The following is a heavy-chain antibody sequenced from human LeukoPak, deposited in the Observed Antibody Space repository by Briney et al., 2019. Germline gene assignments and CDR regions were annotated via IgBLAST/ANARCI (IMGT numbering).Heavy chain of an antibody. CDR3: ARGSDRTIFGVVIVPRPVFDY. CDR1: GGSISGYY. CDR2: INHSGST. D-gene: IGHD3-3*01. V-gene: IGHV4-34*01. J-gene: IGHJ4*02. Sequence: SETLSLTCTVSGGSISGYYWSWIRQPPGKGLEWIGEINHSGSTNYSPSLKSRVTISLDTSKNQLSLKLSSVTAADTAVYYCARGSDRTIFGVVIVPRPVFDYWGQGTLVTVSS.